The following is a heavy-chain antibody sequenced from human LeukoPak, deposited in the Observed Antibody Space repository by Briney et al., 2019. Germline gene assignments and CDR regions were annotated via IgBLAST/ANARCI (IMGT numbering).Heavy chain of an antibody. V-gene: IGHV4-34*01. CDR2: INHSGST. D-gene: IGHD6-6*01. J-gene: IGHJ4*02. Sequence: KPSETLSLTCAVYGGAFSGYYWSWIRQPPGKGLGLIGEINHSGSTNYNPSLKSRVTISVDTSKNQFSLKLSSVTAADTAVYYCVRGEQLVAVFDYWGQGTLVTVSS. CDR3: VRGEQLVAVFDY. CDR1: GGAFSGYY.